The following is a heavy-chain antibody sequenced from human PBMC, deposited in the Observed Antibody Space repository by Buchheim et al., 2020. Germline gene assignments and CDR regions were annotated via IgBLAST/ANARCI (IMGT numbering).Heavy chain of an antibody. J-gene: IGHJ4*02. Sequence: EVQLVESGGGLVQPGRSLRLSCAASGFTFADYAMHWVRQRPGKGLQWVSSINWSSERTGYSDSVKGRFPISRDNAKNSLYLQMNSLTPEDTALYYCAKGHCSGHTCYPGYWGQG. V-gene: IGHV3-9*01. CDR1: GFTFADYA. D-gene: IGHD2-15*01. CDR3: AKGHCSGHTCYPGY. CDR2: INWSSERT.